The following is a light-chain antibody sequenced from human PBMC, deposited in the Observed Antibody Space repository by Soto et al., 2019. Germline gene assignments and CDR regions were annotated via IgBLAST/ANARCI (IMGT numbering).Light chain of an antibody. V-gene: IGKV3-15*01. J-gene: IGKJ1*01. CDR3: QQYTTWPPWT. CDR2: GAS. CDR1: QSVSSSS. Sequence: EIVLTQSPGTLSLSEAERATLSCRASQSVSSSSLAWYQQKPGQAPRLLIYGASTRATGIPARFSGSGSGTEFTLTISSLQSEAFAVYYCQQYTTWPPWTFGQGTKVDI.